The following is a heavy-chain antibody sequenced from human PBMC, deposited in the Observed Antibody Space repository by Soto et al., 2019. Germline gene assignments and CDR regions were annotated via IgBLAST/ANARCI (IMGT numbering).Heavy chain of an antibody. CDR3: ARHRLGATDFDY. J-gene: IGHJ4*02. CDR1: GFIFSSYG. CDR2: IWYDGSNK. Sequence: QVQLVESGGGVVQPGRSLRLSCATSGFIFSSYGMYWVRQAPGKGLEWVAVIWYDGSNKYYTDSVKGRFTMSRENSKNTLYLQMNSLRVEDTAVYYCARHRLGATDFDYWGQGPLVTVSS. D-gene: IGHD1-26*01. V-gene: IGHV3-33*01.